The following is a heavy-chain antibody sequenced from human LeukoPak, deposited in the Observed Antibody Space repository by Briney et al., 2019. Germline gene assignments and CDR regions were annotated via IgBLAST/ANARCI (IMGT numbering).Heavy chain of an antibody. D-gene: IGHD6-19*01. CDR2: INAGNGNT. V-gene: IGHV1-3*01. CDR3: AREVTYSSGFDY. J-gene: IGHJ4*02. Sequence: VASVKVSFKASGYTFTSYAMHWVRQAPGQRLEWMGWINAGNGNTKYSQKFQGRVTITRDTSASTAYMELSSLRSEDTAVYYCAREVTYSSGFDYWGQGTLVTVSS. CDR1: GYTFTSYA.